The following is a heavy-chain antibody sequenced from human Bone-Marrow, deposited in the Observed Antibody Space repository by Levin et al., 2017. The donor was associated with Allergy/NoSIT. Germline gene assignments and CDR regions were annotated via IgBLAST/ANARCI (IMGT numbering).Heavy chain of an antibody. J-gene: IGHJ4*02. CDR3: AKGVYYDSSGYLYYFDY. V-gene: IGHV3-23*01. CDR2: ISGSGGST. CDR1: GFTFSSYA. D-gene: IGHD3-22*01. Sequence: SCAASGFTFSSYAMSWVRQAPGKGLEWVSAISGSGGSTYYADSVKGRFTISRDNSKNTLYLQMNSLRAEDTAVYYCAKGVYYDSSGYLYYFDYWGQGTLVTVSS.